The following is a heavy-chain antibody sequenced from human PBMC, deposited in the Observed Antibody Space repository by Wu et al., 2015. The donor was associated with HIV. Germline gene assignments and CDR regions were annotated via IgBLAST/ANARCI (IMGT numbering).Heavy chain of an antibody. D-gene: IGHD6-13*01. CDR3: ARDWPGQQLTPLANYYYAMDV. V-gene: IGHV1-2*02. CDR2: INPNSGGT. CDR1: GYTFNDYY. J-gene: IGHJ6*02. Sequence: QVQLVQSGAEVKKPGASMKVSCKASGYTFNDYYIQWVRQVPGQGLEWMGWINPNSGGTNYAQNFEDRVTMTRDTSITTAYMELNSLRSDDTAMYYCARDWPGQQLTPLANYYYAMDVVGQGTTVTVSS.